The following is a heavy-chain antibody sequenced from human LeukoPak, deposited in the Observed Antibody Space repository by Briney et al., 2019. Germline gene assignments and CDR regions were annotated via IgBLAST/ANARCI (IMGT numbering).Heavy chain of an antibody. J-gene: IGHJ4*02. Sequence: PSETLSLTCTVSGGSISSYYWSWIRQPPGKGLEWIGTIYYSGSTYYNPSLKSRVTISVDTSKNQFSLKLSSVAAADTSVYYCARQGGTGYSSGWEVSPFDYWGQGTLATVSS. CDR3: ARQGGTGYSSGWEVSPFDY. CDR1: GGSISSYY. CDR2: IYYSGST. V-gene: IGHV4-59*08. D-gene: IGHD6-19*01.